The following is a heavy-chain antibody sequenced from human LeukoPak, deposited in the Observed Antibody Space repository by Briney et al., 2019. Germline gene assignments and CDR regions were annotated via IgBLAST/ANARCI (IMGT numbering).Heavy chain of an antibody. CDR3: ARCSREDIVVVPAARFSCHFDY. CDR1: GYTFTSYD. V-gene: IGHV1-8*01. D-gene: IGHD2-2*01. Sequence: ASVKVSCKASGYTFTSYDINWVRQATGQGLEWMGWMNPNSGNTGYAQKFQGRVIMTRNTSISTAYMELSSLRSEDTAVYYCARCSREDIVVVPAARFSCHFDYWGQGTLVTVSS. J-gene: IGHJ4*02. CDR2: MNPNSGNT.